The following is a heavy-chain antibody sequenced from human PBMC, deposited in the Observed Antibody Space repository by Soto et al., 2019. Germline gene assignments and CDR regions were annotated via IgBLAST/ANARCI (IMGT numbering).Heavy chain of an antibody. CDR1: GGTFSSYA. D-gene: IGHD6-13*01. CDR3: ARGPLSIAAAANFDY. Sequence: GASVKVSCKASGGTFSSYAISWVRQAPGQGLEWMGGIIPIFGTANYAQKFQGRVTITADESTSTAYMELSSLRSEDTAVYYCARGPLSIAAAANFDYWGQGTLVTVSS. CDR2: IIPIFGTA. J-gene: IGHJ4*02. V-gene: IGHV1-69*13.